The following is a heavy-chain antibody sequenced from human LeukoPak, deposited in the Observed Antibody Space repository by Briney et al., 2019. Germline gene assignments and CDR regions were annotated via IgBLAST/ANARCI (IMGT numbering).Heavy chain of an antibody. V-gene: IGHV4-61*01. Sequence: SETLSLTCAVSGYSISSGYYWGWIRQPPGKGLEWIGYIYYSGSTNYNPSLKSRVTISVDTSKNQFSLKLSSVTAADTAVYYCARDYGPWFDPWGQGTLVTVSS. D-gene: IGHD4-17*01. CDR1: GYSISSGYY. J-gene: IGHJ5*02. CDR3: ARDYGPWFDP. CDR2: IYYSGST.